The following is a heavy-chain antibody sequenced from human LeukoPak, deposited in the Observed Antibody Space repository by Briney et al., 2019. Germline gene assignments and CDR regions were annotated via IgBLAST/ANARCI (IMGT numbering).Heavy chain of an antibody. Sequence: GGSLRLSCAASGFTFSSYGMHWVRQAPGKGLEWVAFIRYDGSNKYYADSVKGRFTISRDNSKNTLYLQMNSLRAEDTAVYYCAKDLADLWFGESGGYMDVWGKGTTVTISS. CDR2: IRYDGSNK. CDR1: GFTFSSYG. V-gene: IGHV3-30*02. CDR3: AKDLADLWFGESGGYMDV. D-gene: IGHD3-10*01. J-gene: IGHJ6*03.